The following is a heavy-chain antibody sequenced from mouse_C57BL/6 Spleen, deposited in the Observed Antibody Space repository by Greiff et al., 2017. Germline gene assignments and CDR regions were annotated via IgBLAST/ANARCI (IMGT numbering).Heavy chain of an antibody. Sequence: EVKLVESGGGLVKPGGSLKLSCAASGFTFSDYGMHWVRQAPEKGLEWVAYISSGSSTIYYADTVKGRFTISRDNAKNTLFLQMTSLRSEDTAMYCCARTWAKGCWYFGVWGTRTTVTVSS. D-gene: IGHD3-3*01. CDR2: ISSGSSTI. J-gene: IGHJ1*03. CDR3: ARTWAKGCWYFGV. V-gene: IGHV5-17*01. CDR1: GFTFSDYG.